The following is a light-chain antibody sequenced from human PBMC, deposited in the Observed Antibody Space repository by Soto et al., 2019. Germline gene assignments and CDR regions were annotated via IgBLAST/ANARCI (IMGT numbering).Light chain of an antibody. J-gene: IGKJ1*01. Sequence: DIQMTQSPSTLSASVGDRVTITCRASQSISSWLAWYQQQPGKAPKLLIYKASSLESGVPSRFSGSGSGTEFTLTISRLQPDDFATYYCQQFHSFSPTFGQGTKVEIK. V-gene: IGKV1-5*03. CDR3: QQFHSFSPT. CDR2: KAS. CDR1: QSISSW.